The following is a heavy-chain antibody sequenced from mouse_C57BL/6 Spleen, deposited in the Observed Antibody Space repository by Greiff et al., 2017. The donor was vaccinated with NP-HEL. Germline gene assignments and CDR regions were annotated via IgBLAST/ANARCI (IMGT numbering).Heavy chain of an antibody. CDR2: IHPNSGST. Sequence: QVQLQQPGAELVKPGASVKLSCKASGYTFTSYWMHWVKQRPGQGLEWIGMIHPNSGSTNYNEKFKSKATLTVDKSSSTAYMQLSSLTSEDSAVYYCARERAYMVTTGAMDYWGQGTSVTVSS. V-gene: IGHV1-64*01. CDR1: GYTFTSYW. J-gene: IGHJ4*01. CDR3: ARERAYMVTTGAMDY. D-gene: IGHD2-2*01.